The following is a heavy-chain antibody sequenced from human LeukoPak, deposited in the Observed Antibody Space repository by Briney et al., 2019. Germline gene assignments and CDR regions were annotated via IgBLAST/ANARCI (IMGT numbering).Heavy chain of an antibody. CDR3: ARGPGGAFDF. CDR2: ISSSGSNI. D-gene: IGHD1-1*01. CDR1: GFTFSSYS. Sequence: GGSLRLSCAASGFTFSSYSMNWVRQAPGKGLEWVSYISSSGSNIYYADSVKGRFTISRDNAKNSLYLQINTLRAEDTAVYYCARGPGGAFDFWGQGAMVTVSS. J-gene: IGHJ3*01. V-gene: IGHV3-21*05.